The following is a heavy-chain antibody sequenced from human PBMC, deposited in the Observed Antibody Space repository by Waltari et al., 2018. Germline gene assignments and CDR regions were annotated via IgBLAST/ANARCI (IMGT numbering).Heavy chain of an antibody. D-gene: IGHD1-26*01. J-gene: IGHJ3*02. CDR2: IYSGGST. CDR3: AREGGYSGTNGAFDI. CDR1: GFPVSSNY. V-gene: IGHV3-53*02. Sequence: EVQLVETGGGLIQPGGSLRLSCAASGFPVSSNYMSWVRPAPGKGLEWFSIIYSGGSTYYADSVKGRFTISRDNSKNTLYLQMNSLRAEDTAVYYCAREGGYSGTNGAFDIWGQGTMVTVSS.